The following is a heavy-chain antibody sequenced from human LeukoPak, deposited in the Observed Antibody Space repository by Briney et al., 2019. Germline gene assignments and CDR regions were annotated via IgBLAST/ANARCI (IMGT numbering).Heavy chain of an antibody. J-gene: IGHJ5*02. D-gene: IGHD3-10*01. V-gene: IGHV1-18*01. Sequence: ASVKVSCKASGFTFNSYGITWVRQAPGQGLEWMGWISVYNDNTNYAQKLQGRVTMTTDTSTSTAYMELKSLRSDDTAVYYCARDPNSFPRYGSSRSWSWFDPWGQGTLVTVSS. CDR2: ISVYNDNT. CDR3: ARDPNSFPRYGSSRSWSWFDP. CDR1: GFTFNSYG.